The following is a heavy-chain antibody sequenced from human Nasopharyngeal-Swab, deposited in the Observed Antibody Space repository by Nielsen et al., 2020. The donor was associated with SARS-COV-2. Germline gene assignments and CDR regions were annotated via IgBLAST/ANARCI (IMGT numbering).Heavy chain of an antibody. CDR1: GYTFTSYY. Sequence: ASVKVFCKASGYTFTSYYMHWVRQAPGQGLEWMGIINPSGGSTSYAQKFQGRVTMTRDTSTSTVYMELSSLRSEDTAVYYCARDLTATVTTNYYYGMDVWGQGTTVTVSS. V-gene: IGHV1-46*01. CDR2: INPSGGST. CDR3: ARDLTATVTTNYYYGMDV. J-gene: IGHJ6*02. D-gene: IGHD4-17*01.